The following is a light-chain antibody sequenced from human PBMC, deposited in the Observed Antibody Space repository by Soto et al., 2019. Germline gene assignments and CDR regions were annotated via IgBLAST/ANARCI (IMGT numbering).Light chain of an antibody. CDR2: AAS. J-gene: IGKJ1*01. Sequence: DINMTQSPSTLSASVGDTVTITCRASESIDNWLAWYQQKPGKAPKLLIFAASTLVRGVPSRFSGRGSGTEFTLTISSLQADDYATFYCQQYHTDWTFGQGTKVDIK. V-gene: IGKV1-5*01. CDR1: ESIDNW. CDR3: QQYHTDWT.